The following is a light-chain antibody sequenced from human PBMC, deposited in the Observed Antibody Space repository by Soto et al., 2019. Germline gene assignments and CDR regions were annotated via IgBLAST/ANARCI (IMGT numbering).Light chain of an antibody. J-gene: IGKJ4*01. CDR3: QQYSSSPGLT. CDR1: QSVSSSY. CDR2: GAS. V-gene: IGKV3-20*01. Sequence: EIVLTQSPGTLSLSPGERATLSCRASQSVSSSYLAWYQQKLGQAPRLLIYGASSRATGIPARFSGSGSGRDFTLTISRLEPEDFAVYYCQQYSSSPGLTFGGGTKVEIK.